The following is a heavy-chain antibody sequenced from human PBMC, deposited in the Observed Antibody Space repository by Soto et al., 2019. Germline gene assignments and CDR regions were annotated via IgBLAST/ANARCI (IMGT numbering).Heavy chain of an antibody. CDR3: ARGTPQNANIVVVPAAIGHYYMDV. Sequence: SETLSLTCAVYGGSFSGYYWSWIRQPPGKGLEWIGEINHSGSTNYNPSLKSRVTISVDTSKNQFSLKLSSVTAADTAVYYCARGTPQNANIVVVPAAIGHYYMDVWGKGTTVTVSS. J-gene: IGHJ6*03. CDR2: INHSGST. CDR1: GGSFSGYY. V-gene: IGHV4-34*01. D-gene: IGHD2-2*02.